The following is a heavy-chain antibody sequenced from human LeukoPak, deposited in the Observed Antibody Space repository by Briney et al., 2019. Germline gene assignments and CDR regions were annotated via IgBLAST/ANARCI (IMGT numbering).Heavy chain of an antibody. CDR1: GGSISSYY. CDR3: ARQDSSGYFNWFDP. CDR2: IYYSGST. J-gene: IGHJ5*02. V-gene: IGHV4-59*01. D-gene: IGHD3-22*01. Sequence: SETLSLTCTVSGGSISSYYWSWIRQPPGKGLEWLGYIYYSGSTNYNPSLKSRVTISVDTSKNQFSLKLSSVTAADTAVYYCARQDSSGYFNWFDPWGQGTLVTVSS.